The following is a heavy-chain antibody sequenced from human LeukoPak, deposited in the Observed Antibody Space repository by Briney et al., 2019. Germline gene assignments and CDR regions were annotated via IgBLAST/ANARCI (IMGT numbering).Heavy chain of an antibody. V-gene: IGHV4-59*01. D-gene: IGHD5-24*01. CDR3: ARAGLMATILVGFDY. CDR1: GGSISSYY. CDR2: IYYSGST. J-gene: IGHJ4*02. Sequence: SETLSLTCTVSGGSISSYYWSWIRQPPGKGLEWIGYIYYSGSTNYNPSLKSRVTISVDTSKNQFSLKLSSVTAADTAVYYCARAGLMATILVGFDYWGQGTLVTVSS.